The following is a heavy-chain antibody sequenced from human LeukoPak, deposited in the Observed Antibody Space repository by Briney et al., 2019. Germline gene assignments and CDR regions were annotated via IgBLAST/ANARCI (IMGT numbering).Heavy chain of an antibody. CDR3: ARGPTRYYFDC. Sequence: SETLSLTCTVSGGSISSSNYYWGWIRQPPGKGLEWVGSIYYSGSTYYNPSLKSRVTISVDTSKNQFSLGLSSVTAADTAVYYCARGPTRYYFDCWGQGTLVTVSS. V-gene: IGHV4-39*07. D-gene: IGHD4-17*01. J-gene: IGHJ4*02. CDR2: IYYSGST. CDR1: GGSISSSNYY.